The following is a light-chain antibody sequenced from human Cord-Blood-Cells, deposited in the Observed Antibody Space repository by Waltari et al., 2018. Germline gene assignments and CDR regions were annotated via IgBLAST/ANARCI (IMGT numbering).Light chain of an antibody. CDR2: STG. CDR3: LLYYGGAWV. Sequence: QTVVTQEPSLTVSPGGTVTLTCASSTGSVTSGYYPNWIKQKPGQAPRALIYSTGNKHSWTPDRFSGCLLGGKAALTLSGVQPEDEAEYYCLLYYGGAWVFGGGTKLTVL. J-gene: IGLJ3*02. CDR1: TGSVTSGYY. V-gene: IGLV7-43*01.